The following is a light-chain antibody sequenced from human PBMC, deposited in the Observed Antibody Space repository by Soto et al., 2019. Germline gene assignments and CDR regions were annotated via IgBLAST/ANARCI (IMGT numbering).Light chain of an antibody. V-gene: IGLV1-44*01. CDR3: ATWDDSLNGYFV. Sequence: QSVLTQPPSASGTPGQRVTISCSGSNSNIGSNTVNWYQQLPGTAPKLLLYSNNQRPSGVPDRFSGSKSGTSASLAISGLQSEDEVDYYCATWDDSLNGYFVFGGGTKLTVL. J-gene: IGLJ2*01. CDR2: SNN. CDR1: NSNIGSNT.